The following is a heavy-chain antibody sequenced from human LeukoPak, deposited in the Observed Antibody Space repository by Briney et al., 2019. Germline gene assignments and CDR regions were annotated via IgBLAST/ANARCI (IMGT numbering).Heavy chain of an antibody. D-gene: IGHD3-22*01. J-gene: IGHJ5*02. Sequence: SETLSLTCTVSGYSINSGYYWAWIRQPPGKGLQWIGSIYHSGSTYYNPSLKRRVTISIDTSKKQFSLKLSSVAAADTAVYYCARDKDYCDSSGYYCAVDPWGQGTLVTVSS. CDR3: ARDKDYCDSSGYYCAVDP. CDR1: GYSINSGYY. CDR2: IYHSGST. V-gene: IGHV4-38-2*02.